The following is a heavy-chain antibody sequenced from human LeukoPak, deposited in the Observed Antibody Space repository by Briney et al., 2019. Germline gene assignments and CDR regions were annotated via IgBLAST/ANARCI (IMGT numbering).Heavy chain of an antibody. J-gene: IGHJ4*02. D-gene: IGHD6-19*01. V-gene: IGHV3-15*01. CDR1: GFTFSDAW. CDR3: TTVRGWYLYYFDY. Sequence: GGSLRLSCATSGFTFSDAWMGWVRQAPGKGLEWVGRIKSKTDGGTTDFAAPVKGRFTISRDDSKNTLYLQMNSLRTEDTAVYYCTTVRGWYLYYFDYWGQGTLVTVSS. CDR2: IKSKTDGGTT.